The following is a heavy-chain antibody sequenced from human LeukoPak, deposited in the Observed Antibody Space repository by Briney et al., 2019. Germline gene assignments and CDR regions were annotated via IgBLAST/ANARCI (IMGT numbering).Heavy chain of an antibody. CDR3: ARSPLVLFSDAFDI. V-gene: IGHV1-69*13. Sequence: SVKVSCKASGGTFSGYAISWVRQAPGQGLEWMGGIIPIFGTANYAQKFQGRVTITADESTSTAYMELSSLRSEDTAVYYCARSPLVLFSDAFDIWGQGTMVTVSS. J-gene: IGHJ3*02. CDR2: IIPIFGTA. CDR1: GGTFSGYA. D-gene: IGHD6-13*01.